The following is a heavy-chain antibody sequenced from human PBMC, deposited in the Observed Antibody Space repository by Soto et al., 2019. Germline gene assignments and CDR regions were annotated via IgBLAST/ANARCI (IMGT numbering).Heavy chain of an antibody. Sequence: SVKVSCKASGGSLSTNPISWVRQAPGQGLEWMGGTGSGTGPGNHAQKSQGRLTVTADKSTSTVYMELTNLSSEDTAVYYCARRHSGGFFRFFDSWGQGTLVTVSS. CDR1: GGSLSTNP. J-gene: IGHJ4*02. D-gene: IGHD2-15*01. CDR2: TGSGTGPG. V-gene: IGHV1-69*06. CDR3: ARRHSGGFFRFFDS.